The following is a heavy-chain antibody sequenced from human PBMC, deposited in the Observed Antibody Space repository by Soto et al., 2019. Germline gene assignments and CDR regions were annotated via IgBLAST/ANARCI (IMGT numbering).Heavy chain of an antibody. CDR2: IKSKTDGGTT. CDR1: GFTFSNAW. CDR3: TTDSLAYCSGGSCYFLSYY. D-gene: IGHD2-15*01. J-gene: IGHJ4*02. Sequence: PGGSLRLSCAASGFTFSNAWMSWVRQAPGKGLEWVGRIKSKTDGGTTDYAAPVKGRFTISRDDSKNTLYLQMNSLKTEDTAVYYCTTDSLAYCSGGSCYFLSYYWGQGTLVTVSS. V-gene: IGHV3-15*01.